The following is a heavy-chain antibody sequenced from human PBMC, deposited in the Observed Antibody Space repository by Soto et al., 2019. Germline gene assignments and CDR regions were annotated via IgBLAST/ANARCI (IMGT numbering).Heavy chain of an antibody. D-gene: IGHD6-13*01. V-gene: IGHV1-18*01. CDR1: GYTFTSYG. CDR2: IIAYNVNT. CDR3: AXLRSSSWYDRNYYYGMDV. Sequence: ASVKVSFKASGYTFTSYGISCLRHAPGQWREWVVGIIAYNVNTKYAQKLQGRVTMATYTSTSTGYMELRRLRSDDAAVYYWAXLRSSSWYDRNYYYGMDVWGQGTTVTVSS. J-gene: IGHJ6*02.